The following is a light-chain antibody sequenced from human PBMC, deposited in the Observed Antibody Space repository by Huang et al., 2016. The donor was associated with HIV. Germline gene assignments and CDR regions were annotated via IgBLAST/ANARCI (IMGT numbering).Light chain of an antibody. V-gene: IGKV3-15*01. J-gene: IGKJ3*01. CDR3: QQYNNWPFT. CDR1: QSISSK. Sequence: ERVMTQSPVTLSVSPGERATFSCRASQSISSKLAWYQQKPGQAPRFLIYGASTRATGIPARFSGSGSGTEFTLTISSLQSEDFAVYYCQQYNNWPFTFGPGTRVDIK. CDR2: GAS.